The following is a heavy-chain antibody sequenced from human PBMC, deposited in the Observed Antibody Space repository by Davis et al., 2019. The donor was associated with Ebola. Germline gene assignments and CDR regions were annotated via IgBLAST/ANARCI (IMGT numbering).Heavy chain of an antibody. D-gene: IGHD3-22*01. J-gene: IGHJ5*02. CDR3: ARCSLVVTMGWFDP. Sequence: SMKVSCKASGGTFSSYAISWVRQAPGQGLEWMGGIIPIFGTANYAQKFQGRVTITADESTSTAYMELSSLRSEDTAVYYCARCSLVVTMGWFDPWGQGTLVTVSS. V-gene: IGHV1-69*13. CDR2: IIPIFGTA. CDR1: GGTFSSYA.